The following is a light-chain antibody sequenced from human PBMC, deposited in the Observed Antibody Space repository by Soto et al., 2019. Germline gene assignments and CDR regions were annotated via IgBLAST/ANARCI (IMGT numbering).Light chain of an antibody. Sequence: AIRMTQSPSSLSASTGDRVTITCRASQGISSYLAWYQQKPGKAPKLLIYAASTLQSGIPSRFSGSGSGTDFTLTISSLQPEDFATYYCQQYYSYPRTFGQGTKLEIK. CDR2: AAS. CDR1: QGISSY. V-gene: IGKV1-8*01. J-gene: IGKJ2*02. CDR3: QQYYSYPRT.